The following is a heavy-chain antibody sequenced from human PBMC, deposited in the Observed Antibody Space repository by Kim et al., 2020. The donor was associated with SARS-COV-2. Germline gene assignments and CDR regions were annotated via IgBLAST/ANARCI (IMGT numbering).Heavy chain of an antibody. D-gene: IGHD3-10*01. V-gene: IGHV7-4-1*02. CDR2: INTNTGNP. CDR1: GYTFTSYA. Sequence: ASVKVSCKASGYTFTSYAMNWVRQAPGQGLEWMGWINTNTGNPTYAQGFTGRFVFSLDTSVSTAYLQISSLKAEDTAVYYCVSPGGRRYYYYGMDVWGQGTTVTVSS. CDR3: VSPGGRRYYYYGMDV. J-gene: IGHJ6*02.